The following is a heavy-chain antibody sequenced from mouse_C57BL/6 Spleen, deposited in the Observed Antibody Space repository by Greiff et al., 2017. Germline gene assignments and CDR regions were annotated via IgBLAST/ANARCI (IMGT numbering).Heavy chain of an antibody. CDR1: GYSITSGYY. D-gene: IGHD2-4*01. CDR3: ARDNEYDRFAY. J-gene: IGHJ3*01. V-gene: IGHV3-6*01. CDR2: ISYDGSN. Sequence: VQLKESGPGLVKPSQSLSLTCSVTGYSITSGYYWNWIRQFPGNKLEWMGYISYDGSNNYNPSLKNRISITRDTSKNQFFLKLNSVTTEDTATYYCARDNEYDRFAYWGQGTLVTVSA.